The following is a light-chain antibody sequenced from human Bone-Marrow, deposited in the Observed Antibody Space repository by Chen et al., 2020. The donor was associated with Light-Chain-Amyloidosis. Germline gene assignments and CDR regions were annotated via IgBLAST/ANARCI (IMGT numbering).Light chain of an antibody. J-gene: IGLJ2*01. CDR2: RDT. CDR3: QSTDSSGTYEVI. V-gene: IGLV3-25*03. CDR1: DLPTKY. Sequence: SYELTQPPPVSASPGQTARITCSGDDLPTKYAYWYKQKPGQAPVLVIHRDTERPSGISERYSGSSSGTTATLTISGVQAEDEADYHCQSTDSSGTYEVIFGGGTKLTVL.